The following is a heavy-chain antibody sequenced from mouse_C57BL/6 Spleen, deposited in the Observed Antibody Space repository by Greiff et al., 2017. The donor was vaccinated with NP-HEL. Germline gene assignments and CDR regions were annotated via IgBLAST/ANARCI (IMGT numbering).Heavy chain of an antibody. CDR1: GYTFTDHT. CDR3: ANPYYYGSSYGFAY. CDR2: IYPRDGST. D-gene: IGHD1-1*01. V-gene: IGHV1-78*01. Sequence: QVQLQQSNAELVKPGASVKISCKVSGYTFTDHTIHWMKQRPEQGLEWIGYIYPRDGSTNYNQKFKGKATLTVDTSSSTAYMQLSSLTSEDSAVYYCANPYYYGSSYGFAYWGQGTLVTVSA. J-gene: IGHJ3*01.